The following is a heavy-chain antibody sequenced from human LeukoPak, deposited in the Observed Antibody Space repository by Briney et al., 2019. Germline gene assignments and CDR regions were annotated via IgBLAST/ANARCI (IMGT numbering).Heavy chain of an antibody. CDR1: GFTFSSYW. D-gene: IGHD3-10*01. CDR3: ARDYYYGSGSYYNEGYYFDY. CDR2: IKQDGSEK. V-gene: IGHV3-7*01. Sequence: PGGSLRLSCAASGFTFSSYWMSWVRQAPGKGLEWVANIKQDGSEKYYVDSVKGRFTISRDNAKNSLYLQMNSLRAEDTAMYYCARDYYYGSGSYYNEGYYFDYWGQGTLVTVSS. J-gene: IGHJ4*02.